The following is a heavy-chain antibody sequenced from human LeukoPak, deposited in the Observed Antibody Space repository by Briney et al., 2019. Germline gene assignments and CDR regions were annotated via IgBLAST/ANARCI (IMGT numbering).Heavy chain of an antibody. CDR3: ARDKYSSGWYVYFDL. Sequence: GGPLRLSCGACVFTLRSYRMHWVREAPGKGLVWVSHINTGGRSTSYADSVKGRFTISRDNAKNTLYLQMNSLRAEDTAVYYCARDKYSSGWYVYFDLWGRGTLVTVSS. CDR2: INTGGRST. CDR1: VFTLRSYR. J-gene: IGHJ2*01. D-gene: IGHD6-19*01. V-gene: IGHV3-74*01.